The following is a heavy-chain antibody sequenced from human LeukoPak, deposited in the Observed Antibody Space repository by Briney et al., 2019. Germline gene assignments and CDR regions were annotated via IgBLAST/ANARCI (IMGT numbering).Heavy chain of an antibody. CDR3: ARGFRVTQTNRSPYYFDY. Sequence: SVKVSRKASGGTFSSYAISWVRQAPGQGLEWMGGIIPIFGTANYAQKFQGRVTITTDESTSTAYMELSSLRSEDTAVYYCARGFRVTQTNRSPYYFDYWAREPWSPSPQ. J-gene: IGHJ4*02. CDR2: IIPIFGTA. D-gene: IGHD1-14*01. CDR1: GGTFSSYA. V-gene: IGHV1-69*05.